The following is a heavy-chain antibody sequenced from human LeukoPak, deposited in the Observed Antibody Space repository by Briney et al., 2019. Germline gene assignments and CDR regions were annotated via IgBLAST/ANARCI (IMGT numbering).Heavy chain of an antibody. Sequence: PGGSLRLSCAASGFTFSSYSMNWVRQAPGKGLEWVSSISGISSYIFYADSVKGRFTISRDNAKNSLYLQMNSLRAEDTAVYYCATSLITLRGVIVKVFDYWGQGTLVTVSS. CDR1: GFTFSSYS. CDR3: ATSLITLRGVIVKVFDY. V-gene: IGHV3-21*01. D-gene: IGHD3-16*02. J-gene: IGHJ4*02. CDR2: ISGISSYI.